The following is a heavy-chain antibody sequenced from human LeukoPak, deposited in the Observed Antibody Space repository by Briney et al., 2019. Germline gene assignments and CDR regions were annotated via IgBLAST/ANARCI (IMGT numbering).Heavy chain of an antibody. CDR3: ARDRSSGNGAYDGMDV. V-gene: IGHV3-66*01. CDR1: GFTVRSNY. J-gene: IGHJ6*02. CDR2: LYRGGDK. Sequence: GGSLTPSCAASGFTVRSNYMTWVRQAPGKGREWVSVLYRGGDKDYADAVKGRFTISRDNSKNTLFLQMNSRRAEDTAVYFCARDRSSGNGAYDGMDVWGQGTTVTVSS. D-gene: IGHD2-8*01.